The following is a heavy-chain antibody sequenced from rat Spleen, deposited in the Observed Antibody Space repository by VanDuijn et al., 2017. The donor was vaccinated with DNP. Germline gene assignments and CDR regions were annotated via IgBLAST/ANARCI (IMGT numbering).Heavy chain of an antibody. CDR2: ISRGGST. V-gene: IGHV2S12*01. D-gene: IGHD1-6*01. CDR3: TRGYTTAPDY. Sequence: QVQLKESGPGLVQPSQTLSLTCTVSGFSLTSYGVNWVRQPPGKGLEWIAVISRGGSTYYNSPLKSRLSISRDTSKSQVFLKMNSLQTEDTAIYFCTRGYTTAPDYWGQGVMVTVSS. J-gene: IGHJ2*01. CDR1: GFSLTSYG.